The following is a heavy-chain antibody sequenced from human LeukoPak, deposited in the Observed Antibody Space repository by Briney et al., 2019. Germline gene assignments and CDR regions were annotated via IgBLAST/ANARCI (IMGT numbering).Heavy chain of an antibody. D-gene: IGHD4-17*01. Sequence: GGSLRLSCAASGFTFSIYGFHWVRQAPGKGLEWVAIIWYDGSNKYYADSVKGRFTISRDDYENTLNLEMNSLRVEDTAVYYCARDDGTGDYGNDYWGQGTLVTVSS. CDR2: IWYDGSNK. CDR1: GFTFSIYG. J-gene: IGHJ4*02. V-gene: IGHV3-33*01. CDR3: ARDDGTGDYGNDY.